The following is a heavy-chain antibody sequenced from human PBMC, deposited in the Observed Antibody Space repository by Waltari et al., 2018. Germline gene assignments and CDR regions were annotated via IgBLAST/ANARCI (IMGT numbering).Heavy chain of an antibody. Sequence: EVQLVQSGAEVKKPGESLKISCKGSGYSFTSYWIGWVRQMPGKGLEWMGIIYPGDSDTRYSPSVQGQVTISADKSIRTAYLQWSSLKASDTAMYYCARRVGYYGSGSFNWFDPWGQGTLVTVSS. CDR1: GYSFTSYW. D-gene: IGHD3-10*01. CDR2: IYPGDSDT. CDR3: ARRVGYYGSGSFNWFDP. J-gene: IGHJ5*02. V-gene: IGHV5-51*01.